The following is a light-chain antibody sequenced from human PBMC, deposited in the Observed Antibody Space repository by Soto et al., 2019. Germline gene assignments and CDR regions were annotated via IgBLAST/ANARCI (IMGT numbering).Light chain of an antibody. CDR2: GAS. CDR3: QQYGGSPRT. Sequence: EIVXTQSPXTLSLSPGERATLSCRASQSVSSSYLAWYQQKPGQAPRLLIYGASSRATGIPDRFSGSGSGTDFTLTISRLEPEDFAVYYCQQYGGSPRTFGQGTKLEIK. J-gene: IGKJ2*01. CDR1: QSVSSSY. V-gene: IGKV3-20*01.